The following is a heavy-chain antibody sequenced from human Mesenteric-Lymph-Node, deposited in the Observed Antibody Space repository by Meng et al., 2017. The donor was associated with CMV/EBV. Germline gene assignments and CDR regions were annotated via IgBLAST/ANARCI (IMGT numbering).Heavy chain of an antibody. Sequence: GGSISSSSYDWGWIRHPPGKGLEWIGSIYYSGSTCYNPSLKSRVTISVDTSKNQFSLKLSSVTAADTAVYYCARDWPAARGVDAFDIWGQGTMVTVSS. D-gene: IGHD2-2*01. CDR2: IYYSGST. V-gene: IGHV4-39*07. CDR3: ARDWPAARGVDAFDI. J-gene: IGHJ3*02. CDR1: GGSISSSSYD.